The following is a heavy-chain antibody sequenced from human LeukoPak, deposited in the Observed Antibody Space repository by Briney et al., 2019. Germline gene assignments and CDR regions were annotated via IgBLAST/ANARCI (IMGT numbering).Heavy chain of an antibody. CDR3: ARGCQYQLLIFLYYYMDV. V-gene: IGHV1-2*02. J-gene: IGHJ6*03. Sequence: ASVKVSCKASGYTFTDYYLHWVRQAPGQGLEWMGWINPDSGDTNYAQKFQGRVTMTRDTSISTAYMELSRLRSDDTAVYYCARGCQYQLLIFLYYYMDVWGKGTTVTISS. CDR2: INPDSGDT. CDR1: GYTFTDYY. D-gene: IGHD2-2*01.